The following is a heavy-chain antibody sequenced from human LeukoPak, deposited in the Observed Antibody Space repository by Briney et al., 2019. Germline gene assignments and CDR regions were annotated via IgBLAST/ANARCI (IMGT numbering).Heavy chain of an antibody. Sequence: SETLSLTCAVSGDSISSNDYHWGWIRQPPGKGLEWIGKIYYSGNIYYSPSLKSRVAISVDTSRNQFSLNLNSVTVADTAVYYCARISGYHYYMDVWGKGTTVTISS. CDR3: ARISGYHYYMDV. CDR1: GDSISSNDYH. CDR2: IYYSGNI. V-gene: IGHV4-39*01. J-gene: IGHJ6*03. D-gene: IGHD3-9*01.